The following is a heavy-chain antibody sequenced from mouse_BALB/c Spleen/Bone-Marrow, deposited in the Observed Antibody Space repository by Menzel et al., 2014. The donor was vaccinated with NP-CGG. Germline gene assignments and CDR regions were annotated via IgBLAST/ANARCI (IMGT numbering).Heavy chain of an antibody. CDR1: GFSLTSYG. CDR2: IWSGGST. D-gene: IGHD2-14*01. J-gene: IGHJ4*01. V-gene: IGHV2-2*02. Sequence: QVQLQQSGPGLVQPSQSLSITCTVSGFSLTSYGVHWVRPSPGKGLEWLGVIWSGGSTDYNAAFKSRLSISKDNSKSQVFFKMNSLQPNDTAIYYCARMDRSSYAMDYWGQGTSVTVSS. CDR3: ARMDRSSYAMDY.